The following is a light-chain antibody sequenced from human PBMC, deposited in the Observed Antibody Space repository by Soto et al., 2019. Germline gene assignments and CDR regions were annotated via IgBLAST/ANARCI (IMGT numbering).Light chain of an antibody. J-gene: IGKJ5*01. CDR2: DAS. CDR3: KKYNSYPIT. CDR1: QSISSW. V-gene: IGKV1-5*01. Sequence: DIQMPKSPSTLSASVGARFTITRRASQSISSWLAWYQQKPGKATKLLIYDASSLESGVPSRFSGSGSGTEFTLTISSLQPDEFATYYCKKYNSYPITFGQGKRLVIK.